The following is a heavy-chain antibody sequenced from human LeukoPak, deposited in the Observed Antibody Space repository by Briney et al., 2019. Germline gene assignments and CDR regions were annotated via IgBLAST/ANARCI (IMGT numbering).Heavy chain of an antibody. CDR2: IYTSGST. V-gene: IGHV4-4*07. D-gene: IGHD4-17*01. Sequence: SETLSLTCTVSGGSISSYYWNWIRQPAGKGLEWIGRIYTSGSTNYNPSLKSRLTMSMGTSKNQFSLRLSSVTAADTAVYYCARTSDDFGDYGFDYWGQGTLVTVSS. CDR1: GGSISSYY. J-gene: IGHJ4*02. CDR3: ARTSDDFGDYGFDY.